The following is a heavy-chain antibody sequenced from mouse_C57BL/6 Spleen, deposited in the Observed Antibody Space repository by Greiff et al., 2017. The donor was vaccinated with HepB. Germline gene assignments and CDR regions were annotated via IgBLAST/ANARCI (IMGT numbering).Heavy chain of an antibody. CDR2: IHPNSGST. CDR3: ARCDGYYGYWYFDV. D-gene: IGHD2-3*01. V-gene: IGHV1-64*01. Sequence: QVQLKQPGAELVKPGASVKLSCKASGYTFTSYWMHWVKQRPGQGLEWIGMIHPNSGSTNYNEKFKSKATLTVDKSSSTAYMQLSSLTSEDSAVYYCARCDGYYGYWYFDVWGTGTTVTVSS. J-gene: IGHJ1*03. CDR1: GYTFTSYW.